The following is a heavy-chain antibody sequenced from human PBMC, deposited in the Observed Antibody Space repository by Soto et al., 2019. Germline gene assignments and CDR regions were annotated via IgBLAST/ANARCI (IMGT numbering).Heavy chain of an antibody. Sequence: SVKVSCKASGGPFSTNTISWVRQAPGQGLEWMGGIMPIFGSANYAQKFQGRVTITADEYTRTVYMELSRLRSEDTAVYYCARQFDSDNSGYYYAYWGQGTMVTVSS. D-gene: IGHD3-22*01. CDR3: ARQFDSDNSGYYYAY. CDR2: IMPIFGSA. V-gene: IGHV1-69*13. CDR1: GGPFSTNT. J-gene: IGHJ4*02.